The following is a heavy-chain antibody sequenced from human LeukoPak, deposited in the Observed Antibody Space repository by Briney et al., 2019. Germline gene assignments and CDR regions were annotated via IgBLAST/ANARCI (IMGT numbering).Heavy chain of an antibody. CDR2: ISSSGSTI. CDR1: GFTFSDYY. Sequence: GGSLRLSCAASGFTFSDYYMSWIRQAPGKGLEWVSYISSSGSTIYYADSVKGRFTISRDNAKNSLYLQMNSLRAEDTAVYYCARERTGYSSSWYYYYGMDVWGQGTTVTVSS. J-gene: IGHJ6*02. V-gene: IGHV3-11*01. D-gene: IGHD6-13*01. CDR3: ARERTGYSSSWYYYYGMDV.